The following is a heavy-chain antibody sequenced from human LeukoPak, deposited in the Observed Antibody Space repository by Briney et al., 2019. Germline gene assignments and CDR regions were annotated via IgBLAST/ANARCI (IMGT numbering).Heavy chain of an antibody. V-gene: IGHV3-30-3*01. J-gene: IGHJ4*02. Sequence: GGSLRLSCAASGFTFSSYAMHWVRQAPGKGLEWVAVISYDGSNKYYADSVKGRFTISRDNSKNTLYLQMNSLRAEDTAVYYCARAPPYDLLTGYFDYWGQGTLVTVSS. CDR2: ISYDGSNK. D-gene: IGHD3-9*01. CDR1: GFTFSSYA. CDR3: ARAPPYDLLTGYFDY.